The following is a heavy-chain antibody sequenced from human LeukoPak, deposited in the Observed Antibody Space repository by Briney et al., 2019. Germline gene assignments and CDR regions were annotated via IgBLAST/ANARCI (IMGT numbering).Heavy chain of an antibody. J-gene: IGHJ4*02. CDR2: VYYSGST. D-gene: IGHD6-13*01. CDR3: ARGRQQLVPHY. V-gene: IGHV4-31*03. CDR1: GGSISSGGYY. Sequence: PSETLSLTCTVSGGSISSGGYYWSWIRQHPGKGLEWIGYVYYSGSTYYNPSLKSRVTISVDTSKNQFSLKLSSVTAADTAVYYCARGRQQLVPHYWGQGTLVAVSS.